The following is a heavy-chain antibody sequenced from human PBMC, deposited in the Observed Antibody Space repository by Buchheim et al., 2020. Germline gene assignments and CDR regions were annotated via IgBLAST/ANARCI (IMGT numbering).Heavy chain of an antibody. CDR1: GFTFNLHW. D-gene: IGHD4-17*01. J-gene: IGHJ6*02. Sequence: EVQLVESGGGLVQPGGSLRLSCAASGFTFNLHWMSWVRQAPGKGLEWVATIRQDGNEKYYVDSVKGRFTISRDKAKNSLYLKMNSLRAEDTAVYYCARERKEYGDMDYYGMDVWGQGTT. CDR2: IRQDGNEK. CDR3: ARERKEYGDMDYYGMDV. V-gene: IGHV3-7*01.